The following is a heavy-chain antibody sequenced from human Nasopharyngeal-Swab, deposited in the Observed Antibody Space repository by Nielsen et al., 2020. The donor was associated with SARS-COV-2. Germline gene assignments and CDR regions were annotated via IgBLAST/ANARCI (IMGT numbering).Heavy chain of an antibody. CDR1: GFTFSSYG. V-gene: IGHV3-30*18. CDR2: ISYDGSNK. Sequence: LSLTCAASGFTFSSYGMHWVRQAPGKGLEWVAVISYDGSNKYYADSVKGRFTISRDNSKNTLYLQMNSLRAEDTAVYYCAKPRDGGYGSPFDYWGQGTLVTVSS. D-gene: IGHD3-10*01. CDR3: AKPRDGGYGSPFDY. J-gene: IGHJ4*02.